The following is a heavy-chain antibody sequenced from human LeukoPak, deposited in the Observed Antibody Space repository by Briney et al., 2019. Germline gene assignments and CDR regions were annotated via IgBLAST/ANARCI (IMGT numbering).Heavy chain of an antibody. J-gene: IGHJ4*02. D-gene: IGHD3-9*01. CDR1: GVSISSSEW. Sequence: PSGTLSLTCAVSGVSISSSEWWIWVRQPPGQGLEWVGEIHRDGRTRYHPSLKSRVTMSMDYSKNRFSLDVRSVTAADTAIYYCGKTDIYFNPIDYWGPGSLVTVSS. V-gene: IGHV4-4*02. CDR3: GKTDIYFNPIDY. CDR2: IHRDGRT.